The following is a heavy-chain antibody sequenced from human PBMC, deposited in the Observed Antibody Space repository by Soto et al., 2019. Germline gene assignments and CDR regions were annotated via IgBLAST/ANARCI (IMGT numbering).Heavy chain of an antibody. Sequence: ESGGGVVQPGRSLRLSCAASGFTFSSYGMHWVRQAPGKGLEWVAVISYDGSNKYYADSVKGRFTISRDNSKNTLYLQMNSLRAEDTAVYYCAKDRGGWGVWGSYRYVLDYWGQGTLVTVSS. D-gene: IGHD3-16*02. V-gene: IGHV3-30*18. J-gene: IGHJ4*02. CDR2: ISYDGSNK. CDR3: AKDRGGWGVWGSYRYVLDY. CDR1: GFTFSSYG.